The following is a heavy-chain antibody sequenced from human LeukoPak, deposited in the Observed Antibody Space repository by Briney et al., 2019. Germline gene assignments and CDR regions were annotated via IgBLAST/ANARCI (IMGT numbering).Heavy chain of an antibody. D-gene: IGHD2-2*01. CDR3: ARDRDDYCSSTSCYARDDY. Sequence: ASVKVSCKASGYTFTSYGISWVRQAPGQGLEWMGWISAYNGNTNYAQKLQGRATMTTDTSTSTAYMELRSLRSDDTAVYYCARDRDDYCSSTSCYARDDYWGQGTLVTVSS. J-gene: IGHJ4*02. V-gene: IGHV1-18*01. CDR2: ISAYNGNT. CDR1: GYTFTSYG.